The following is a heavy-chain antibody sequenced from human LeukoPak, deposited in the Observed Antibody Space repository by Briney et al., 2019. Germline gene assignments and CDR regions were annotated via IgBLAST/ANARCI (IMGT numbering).Heavy chain of an antibody. J-gene: IGHJ5*02. CDR1: GFTFSSYG. CDR3: AKDLKYSSSFNWFDP. Sequence: PGRSLRLSCAASGFTFSSYGMHWVRQAPGKGLEWVAFIRYDGSNKYYADSVKGRFTISRDNSKNTLYLQMNSLRAEDTAVYYCAKDLKYSSSFNWFDPWGQGTLVTVSS. D-gene: IGHD6-6*01. CDR2: IRYDGSNK. V-gene: IGHV3-30*02.